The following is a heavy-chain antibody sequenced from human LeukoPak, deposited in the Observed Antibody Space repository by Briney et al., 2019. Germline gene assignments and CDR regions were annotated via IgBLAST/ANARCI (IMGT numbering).Heavy chain of an antibody. CDR1: GGSFSGSN. Sequence: PSETLSLTCVVNGGSFSGSNWSWIRQTPGKGLEWIGEITHSGGINYNPSLRSRVTMSSDTSKNQFSLRLSSVTAADAAVYWCARGRLTHFYENSGSSLLEDREYFHYDGLDVWGQGTTVTVSS. D-gene: IGHD5-12*01. CDR2: ITHSGGI. V-gene: IGHV4-34*01. J-gene: IGHJ6*02. CDR3: ARGRLTHFYENSGSSLLEDREYFHYDGLDV.